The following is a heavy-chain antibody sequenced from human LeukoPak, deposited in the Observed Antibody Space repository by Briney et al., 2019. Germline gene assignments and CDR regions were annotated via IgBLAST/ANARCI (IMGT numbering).Heavy chain of an antibody. CDR2: TYYRSKWYN. CDR3: ASNRAAAGRGYYYYGMDV. V-gene: IGHV6-1*01. CDR1: GDSVSSNSAA. Sequence: RSQTLSLTCAISGDSVSSNSAAWNWIRQSPSRGLEWLGRTYYRSKWYNDYAVSVKSRITINPDTSKNQFSLQLNSVTPEDTAAYYCASNRAAAGRGYYYYGMDVWGQGTTVTVPS. J-gene: IGHJ6*02. D-gene: IGHD6-13*01.